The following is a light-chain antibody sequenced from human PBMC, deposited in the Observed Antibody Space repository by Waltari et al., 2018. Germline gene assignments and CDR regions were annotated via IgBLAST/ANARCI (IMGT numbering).Light chain of an antibody. J-gene: IGLJ3*02. Sequence: QSVLTQPPSVSGAPGQRVTISCTGSSANIGANYAVHWYQQLPGPAPKLPMFGNSERPSGVPDRFSGSKSGTSASLAITGLQAEDEADYYCQSYDSSLSGVVFGGGTKLTVL. CDR1: SANIGANYA. CDR3: QSYDSSLSGVV. CDR2: GNS. V-gene: IGLV1-40*01.